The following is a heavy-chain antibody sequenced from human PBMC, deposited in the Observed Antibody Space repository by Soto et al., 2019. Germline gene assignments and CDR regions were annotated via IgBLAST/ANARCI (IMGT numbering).Heavy chain of an antibody. J-gene: IGHJ4*02. CDR2: ISAYNGNT. CDR3: ARDHGRQLRNTPTIDY. Sequence: ASVKVSCKASGYTFTSYGISWVRQAPGQGLEWMGWISAYNGNTNYAQKLQGRVTMTTDTSTSTAYMELRSLRSDDTAVYYCARDHGRQLRNTPTIDYWGQGTLVTVSS. CDR1: GYTFTSYG. V-gene: IGHV1-18*01. D-gene: IGHD2-2*01.